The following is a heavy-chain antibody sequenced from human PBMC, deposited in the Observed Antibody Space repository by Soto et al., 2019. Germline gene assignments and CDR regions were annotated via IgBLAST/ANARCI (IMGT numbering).Heavy chain of an antibody. CDR3: AKVRHYYDSSGYYYYYYGMDV. CDR2: ISGSGGST. CDR1: GFTFSSYG. V-gene: IGHV3-23*04. Sequence: VQLVESGGGVVQPGRSLRLSCAASGFTFSSYGMHWVRQAPGKGLEWVSAISGSGGSTYYADSVKGRFTISRDNSKNTLYLQMNSLRAEDTAVYYCAKVRHYYDSSGYYYYYYGMDVWGQGTTVTVSS. J-gene: IGHJ6*02. D-gene: IGHD3-22*01.